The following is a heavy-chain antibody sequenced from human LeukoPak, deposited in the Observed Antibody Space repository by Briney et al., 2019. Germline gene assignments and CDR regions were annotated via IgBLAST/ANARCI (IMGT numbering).Heavy chain of an antibody. Sequence: GGSLRLSCAASGLSFTNAWMSWVRQAPGKGLEWVGRIRSKTDGETTDYTAPVKGRFTISRDDSKNTLCLQMNSLKTEDTAVYYCTTGDDYWGQGTLVSVSS. V-gene: IGHV3-15*01. CDR1: GLSFTNAW. CDR2: IRSKTDGETT. CDR3: TTGDDY. J-gene: IGHJ4*02.